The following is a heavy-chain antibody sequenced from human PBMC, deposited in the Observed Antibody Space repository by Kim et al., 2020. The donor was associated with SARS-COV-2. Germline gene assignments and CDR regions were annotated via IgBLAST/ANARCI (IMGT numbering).Heavy chain of an antibody. V-gene: IGHV3-30*04. J-gene: IGHJ2*01. CDR2: ISYDGSNK. CDR3: ARDPSSGYYYGEYFDL. D-gene: IGHD3-22*01. Sequence: GGSLRLSCAASGFTFSSYAMHWVRQAPGKGLEWVAVISYDGSNKYYADSVKGRFTISRDNSKNTLYLQMNSLRAEDTAVYYCARDPSSGYYYGEYFDLWGRGTLVTVSS. CDR1: GFTFSSYA.